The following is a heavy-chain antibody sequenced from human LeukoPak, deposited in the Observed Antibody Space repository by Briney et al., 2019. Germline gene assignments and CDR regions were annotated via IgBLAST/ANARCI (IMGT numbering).Heavy chain of an antibody. D-gene: IGHD6-6*01. J-gene: IGHJ4*02. Sequence: GASVKVSCKASGGTFNSYAITWVRQAPGQGLEWMGGIIPIFGIADYAQKFQARVTITADKSTSTVYMELSSLRSEDTAVYYCARGRLKAAPDERYYFDYWGQGTLVTVSS. V-gene: IGHV1-69*10. CDR2: IIPIFGIA. CDR1: GGTFNSYA. CDR3: ARGRLKAAPDERYYFDY.